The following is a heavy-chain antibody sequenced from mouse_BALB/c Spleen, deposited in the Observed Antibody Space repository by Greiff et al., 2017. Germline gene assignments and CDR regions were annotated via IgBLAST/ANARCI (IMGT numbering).Heavy chain of an antibody. CDR3: ARDITTVVESSWFAY. CDR2: INPYNGDT. Sequence: EVQVVESGPELVKPGASVKISCKASGYSFTGYFMNWVMQSHGKSLEWIGRINPYNGDTFYNQKFKGKATLTVDKSSSTAHMELRSLASEDSAVYYCARDITTVVESSWFAYWGQGTLVTVSA. J-gene: IGHJ3*01. V-gene: IGHV1-20*02. D-gene: IGHD1-1*01. CDR1: GYSFTGYF.